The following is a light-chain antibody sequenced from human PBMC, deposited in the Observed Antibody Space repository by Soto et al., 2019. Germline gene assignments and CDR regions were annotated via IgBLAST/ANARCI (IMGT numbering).Light chain of an antibody. CDR1: QSVSSSS. CDR2: GAS. Sequence: EIVLTQSPGTLSLSPGERATLSCRASQSVSSSSLAWYQQKPGQAPSLLIYGASTRATGIPDRFSGSGSGTDFTLTISRLEPEDFAVYYCQRYGSSPRYTFGQGTNLEIK. J-gene: IGKJ2*01. CDR3: QRYGSSPRYT. V-gene: IGKV3-20*01.